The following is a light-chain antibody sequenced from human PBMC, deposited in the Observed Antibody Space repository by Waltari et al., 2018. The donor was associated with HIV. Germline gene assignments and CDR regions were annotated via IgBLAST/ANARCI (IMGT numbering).Light chain of an antibody. Sequence: QSVLTQPPSVSSAPGQKVPIPSPGTSSNIWNNSVSRYQQPPGTAPKPPIYENNKRPSGIPDRFSGSKSGTSATLGITGLQTGDEADYYCGTWDSSLSAAVFGGGTQLTVL. CDR2: ENN. J-gene: IGLJ7*01. CDR3: GTWDSSLSAAV. V-gene: IGLV1-51*02. CDR1: SSNIWNNS.